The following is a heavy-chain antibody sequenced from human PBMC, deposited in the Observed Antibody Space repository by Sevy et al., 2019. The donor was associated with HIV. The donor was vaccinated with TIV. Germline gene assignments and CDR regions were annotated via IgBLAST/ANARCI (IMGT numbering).Heavy chain of an antibody. CDR3: ARPYGSGSWEAFDV. Sequence: GGSLRLSCAASGFNFDSYTMNWVRQAPGQGLEWVSSISVSSNYIYYADSLKGRFTISRDNAKNSVYLQMHSLRVDDTAVYFCARPYGSGSWEAFDVWGQGTVVTVSS. D-gene: IGHD3-10*01. CDR1: GFNFDSYT. CDR2: ISVSSNYI. J-gene: IGHJ3*01. V-gene: IGHV3-21*01.